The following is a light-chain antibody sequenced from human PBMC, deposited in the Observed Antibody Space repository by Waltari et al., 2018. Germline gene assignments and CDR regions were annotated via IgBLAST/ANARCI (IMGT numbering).Light chain of an antibody. CDR3: QQRSNWPPAYT. CDR2: DAS. V-gene: IGKV1-33*01. CDR1: QDISNY. J-gene: IGKJ2*01. Sequence: DIQMTQSPSSLSASVGDRVTIPCQASQDISNYLNWYQQKPGKAPKLLIYDASNLETGVPSRFSGSGSGTDFTFTISSLEPEDFAVYYCQQRSNWPPAYTFGQGTKLEIK.